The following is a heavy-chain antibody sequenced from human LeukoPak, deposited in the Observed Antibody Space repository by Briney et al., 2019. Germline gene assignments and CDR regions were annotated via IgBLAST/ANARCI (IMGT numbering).Heavy chain of an antibody. Sequence: SNFAMSWVRQAPGKGLEWVSDISGSSGNTYYADSVKGRFTISRDNSKNTLYLQMNSLRAEDTAVYYCAKEGQQTPDYWGQGTLVTVSA. CDR3: AKEGQQTPDY. CDR2: ISGSSGNT. V-gene: IGHV3-23*01. D-gene: IGHD1/OR15-1a*01. CDR1: SNFA. J-gene: IGHJ4*02.